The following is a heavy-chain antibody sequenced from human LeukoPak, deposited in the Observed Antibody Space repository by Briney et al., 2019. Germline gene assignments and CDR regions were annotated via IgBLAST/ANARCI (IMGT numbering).Heavy chain of an antibody. V-gene: IGHV4-39*01. J-gene: IGHJ6*03. CDR3: ARRGDYRYYYMDV. Sequence: SETLSLTCTVSGGSISSSSYYWGWIRQPPGKGLEWIGSIYYSGSTYYNPSLKSRVTISVDTSKNQFSLKLSSVTAADTAVYYCARRGDYRYYYMDVWGKGTTVTVSS. CDR2: IYYSGST. CDR1: GGSISSSSYY.